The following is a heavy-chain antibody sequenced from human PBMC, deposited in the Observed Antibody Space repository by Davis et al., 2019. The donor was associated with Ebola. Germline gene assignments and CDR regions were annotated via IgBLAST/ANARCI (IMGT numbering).Heavy chain of an antibody. CDR2: MNPYSGNT. J-gene: IGHJ6*02. Sequence: ASVKVSCKASGYTFTTFGISWVRHAPGQGLEWMGGMNPYSGNTNYAQKLQGRVTVTTDTSTSTAYMELRSLRSDDTAVYYCARPPCTSCSMDVWGQGTTVTVSS. CDR3: ARPPCTSCSMDV. CDR1: GYTFTTFG. D-gene: IGHD2-2*01. V-gene: IGHV1-18*01.